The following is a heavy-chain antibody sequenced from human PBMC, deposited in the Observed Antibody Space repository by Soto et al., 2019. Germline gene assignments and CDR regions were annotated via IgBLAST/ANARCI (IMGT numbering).Heavy chain of an antibody. CDR2: IYYSGST. CDR1: GGSISSSSYY. Sequence: SETLSLTCTVSGGSISSSSYYWGWIRQPPGKGLEWIGSIYYSGSTYYNPSLKSRVTISVDTSKNQFSLKLSSVTAADTAVYYCARQAGEDTAMDTDYYYYYGMDVWGQGTTVTVSS. D-gene: IGHD5-18*01. V-gene: IGHV4-39*01. J-gene: IGHJ6*02. CDR3: ARQAGEDTAMDTDYYYYYGMDV.